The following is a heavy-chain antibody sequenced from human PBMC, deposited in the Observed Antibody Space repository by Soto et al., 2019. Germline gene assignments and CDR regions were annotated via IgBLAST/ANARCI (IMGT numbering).Heavy chain of an antibody. CDR3: ARGIRFSNWFDP. D-gene: IGHD3-3*01. V-gene: IGHV1-69*02. J-gene: IGHJ5*02. CDR1: GGTFSSYT. Sequence: SVKVSCKASGGTFSSYTISWVRQAPGQGLEWMGRIIPILGIANYAQKFQGRVTITADKSTSTAYMELSSLRSEDTAVYYCARGIRFSNWFDPWGQGTLVTVSS. CDR2: IIPILGIA.